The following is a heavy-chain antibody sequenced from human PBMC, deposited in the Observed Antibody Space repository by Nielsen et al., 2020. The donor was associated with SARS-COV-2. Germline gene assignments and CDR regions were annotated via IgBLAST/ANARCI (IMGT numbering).Heavy chain of an antibody. Sequence: GESLKISCAASGFIFSDYYMSWIRQAPGKGLEWISYISSTSIYTKYADSVKGRFTISRDNARNSLNLQMNSLRAEDTAVYYCASLIQDSSGYYFDYWGQGTLVTVSS. V-gene: IGHV3-11*06. J-gene: IGHJ4*02. CDR3: ASLIQDSSGYYFDY. CDR1: GFIFSDYY. D-gene: IGHD3-22*01. CDR2: ISSTSIYT.